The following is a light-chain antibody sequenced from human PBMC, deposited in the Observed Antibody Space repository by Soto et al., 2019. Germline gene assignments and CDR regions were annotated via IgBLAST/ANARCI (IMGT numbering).Light chain of an antibody. CDR2: DAS. J-gene: IGKJ4*01. CDR1: QSVGRS. V-gene: IGKV3-20*01. Sequence: EIVLTQSPATLSLSPGERATLSCWASQSVGRSLAWYQQKPGQAPRLLINDASNRATGIPARFGGSGSGTDFTLTISRLEPEDFAVYYCQQYGSSLTFGGGTKVEIK. CDR3: QQYGSSLT.